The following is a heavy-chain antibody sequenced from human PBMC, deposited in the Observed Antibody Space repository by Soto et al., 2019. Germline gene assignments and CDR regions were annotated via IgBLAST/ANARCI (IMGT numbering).Heavy chain of an antibody. CDR3: ARGAKGAYYMDV. J-gene: IGHJ6*03. Sequence: EVQLVESGGGLVHPGGSPRLSCAASGFTFNSHWMHWARQAPGKGLVWISRINSDGSTTNYADSVKGRLTISRDNAKNTVYVQINSLRAEDTAVYYCARGAKGAYYMDVWGKGTTVTVSS. V-gene: IGHV3-74*01. CDR2: INSDGSTT. CDR1: GFTFNSHW. D-gene: IGHD2-21*01.